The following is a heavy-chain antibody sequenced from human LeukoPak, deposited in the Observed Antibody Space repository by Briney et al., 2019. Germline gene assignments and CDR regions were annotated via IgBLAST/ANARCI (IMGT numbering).Heavy chain of an antibody. CDR3: AKVVSSSWGYYYGMDV. Sequence: PGGSLRLSCEASGFSFSSYGMHWVRQAPGKGLEWVSVISYDGSNKYYADSVKGRFTISTDNSKNTLYLQMNSLRAEDTAVYYCAKVVSSSWGYYYGMDVWGQGTTVTVSS. CDR2: ISYDGSNK. V-gene: IGHV3-30*18. CDR1: GFSFSSYG. J-gene: IGHJ6*02. D-gene: IGHD6-13*01.